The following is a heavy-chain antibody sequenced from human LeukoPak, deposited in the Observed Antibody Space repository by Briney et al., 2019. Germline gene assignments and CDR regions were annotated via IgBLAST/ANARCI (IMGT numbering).Heavy chain of an antibody. V-gene: IGHV3-21*01. CDR2: ISSSSNYI. D-gene: IGHD3-10*01. Sequence: GGSLRLSCAASGFTFNSYDMNWVRQAPGKGLDWVSSISSSSNYIYYADSVRGRFTISRDNAKNSLYLQMDSLRAEDTAVYYCARVVAPYGPGYYKEFDFWGQGTLVTVSS. CDR1: GFTFNSYD. CDR3: ARVVAPYGPGYYKEFDF. J-gene: IGHJ4*02.